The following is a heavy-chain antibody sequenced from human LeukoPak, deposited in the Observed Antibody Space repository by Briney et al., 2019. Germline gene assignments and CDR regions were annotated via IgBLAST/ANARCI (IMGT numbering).Heavy chain of an antibody. CDR3: ARVYGDYLKFDY. D-gene: IGHD4-17*01. J-gene: IGHJ4*02. CDR1: GGSISSGDYY. V-gene: IGHV4-30-4*08. Sequence: SQTLSLTCTVSGGSISSGDYYWSWIRQPPGKGLEWIGYIYYSGSTYYNPSLKSRVTISVDTSKNQFSLKLSSVTAADTAVYYCARVYGDYLKFDYWGQGTLVTVSS. CDR2: IYYSGST.